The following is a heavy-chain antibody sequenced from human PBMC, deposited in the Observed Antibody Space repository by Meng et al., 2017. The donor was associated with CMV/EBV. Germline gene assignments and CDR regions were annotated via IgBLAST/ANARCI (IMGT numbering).Heavy chain of an antibody. Sequence: SVKVSCKASGGTFSSYTTSWVRQAPGQGLEWMGRIIPILGIANYAQKFQGRVTITADKSTSTAYMELSSLRSEDTAVYYCARAGSSSSSAGIDYWGQGTLVTVSS. D-gene: IGHD6-6*01. J-gene: IGHJ4*02. CDR2: IIPILGIA. CDR1: GGTFSSYT. CDR3: ARAGSSSSSAGIDY. V-gene: IGHV1-69*02.